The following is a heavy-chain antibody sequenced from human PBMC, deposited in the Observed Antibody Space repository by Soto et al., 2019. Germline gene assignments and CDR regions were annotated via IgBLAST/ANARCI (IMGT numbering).Heavy chain of an antibody. V-gene: IGHV3-30*03. J-gene: IGHJ5*02. CDR3: ARDPGYSYGNT. CDR2: ISHDGSKK. CDR1: GFSFSLYG. D-gene: IGHD5-18*01. Sequence: PGGSLRLSCADSGFSFSLYGMHWVRQAPGKGLEWVAVISHDGSKKNYADSVKGRFTISGDNSKKALYLRMDSLRSEDTAVYYCARDPGYSYGNTWGQGTLVTVSS.